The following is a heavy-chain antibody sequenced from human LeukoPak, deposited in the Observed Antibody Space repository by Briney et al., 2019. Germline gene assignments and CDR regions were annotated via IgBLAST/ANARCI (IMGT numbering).Heavy chain of an antibody. J-gene: IGHJ4*02. CDR3: ARNDYYDSSGPAGY. CDR2: ISAYNGNT. V-gene: IGHV1-18*01. D-gene: IGHD3-22*01. CDR1: GGTFSSYA. Sequence: ASVKVSCKASGGTFSSYAISWVRQAPGQGLEWMGWISAYNGNTNYAQKLQGRVTMTTDTSTSTAYMELRSLRSDDTAVYYCARNDYYDSSGPAGYWGQGTLVTVSS.